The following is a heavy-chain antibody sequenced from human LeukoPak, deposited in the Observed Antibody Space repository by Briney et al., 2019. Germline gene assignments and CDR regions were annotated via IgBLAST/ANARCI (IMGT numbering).Heavy chain of an antibody. Sequence: GGSLRLSCAASGFSFITYAMHWVRQAPGKGLEWVAFMRPDGSDKYYADSVKGRFTISRDNSKNTLYLQMNSLRAEDTAVYYCAKDRLRGPGSFDIWGQGTMVTVSS. D-gene: IGHD3-10*01. V-gene: IGHV3-30*02. CDR3: AKDRLRGPGSFDI. J-gene: IGHJ3*02. CDR2: MRPDGSDK. CDR1: GFSFITYA.